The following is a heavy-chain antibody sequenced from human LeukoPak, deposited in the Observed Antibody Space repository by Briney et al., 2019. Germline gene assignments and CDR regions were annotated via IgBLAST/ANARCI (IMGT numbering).Heavy chain of an antibody. J-gene: IGHJ1*01. Sequence: GGSLRLSCAASGFTFSSYAMHWVRQAPGKGLEWVAVISYDGSNKYYTDSVKGRFTISRDNSKNTLYLQMNSLRAEDTAVYYCARPSTYYYDSSAYFQHWGQGTLVTVSS. D-gene: IGHD3-22*01. V-gene: IGHV3-30-3*01. CDR1: GFTFSSYA. CDR2: ISYDGSNK. CDR3: ARPSTYYYDSSAYFQH.